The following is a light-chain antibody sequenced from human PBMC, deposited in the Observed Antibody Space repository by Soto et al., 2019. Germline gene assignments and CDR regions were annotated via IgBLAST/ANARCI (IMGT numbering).Light chain of an antibody. CDR2: GAS. Sequence: EIVLTQSPGTLSLSPGERATLSCRASQSVSRSYLAWCQQKPGQAPRLLIHGASSRATDIPDRFSGSGSGTDFTLTISRLEPEDFAVYYCQQYGNSPITFGQGTRLEIK. CDR1: QSVSRSY. V-gene: IGKV3-20*01. CDR3: QQYGNSPIT. J-gene: IGKJ5*01.